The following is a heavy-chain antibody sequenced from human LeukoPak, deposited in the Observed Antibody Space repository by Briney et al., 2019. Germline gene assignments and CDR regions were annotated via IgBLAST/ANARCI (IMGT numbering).Heavy chain of an antibody. CDR1: GFTFSDYY. Sequence: GGSLRLSCAASGFTFSDYYMSWIRQAPGKGLEWVSYISSNGGTIYYADSVKGRFTISRDNAKNSLYLQMNTLRADDTAVYYCASDSSSSLYFDAFHIWGQGTMVTVSS. CDR2: ISSNGGTI. D-gene: IGHD6-13*01. V-gene: IGHV3-11*01. J-gene: IGHJ3*02. CDR3: ASDSSSSLYFDAFHI.